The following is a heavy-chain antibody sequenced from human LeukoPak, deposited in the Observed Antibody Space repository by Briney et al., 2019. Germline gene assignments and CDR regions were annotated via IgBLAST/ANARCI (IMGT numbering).Heavy chain of an antibody. CDR2: ISGSGGST. D-gene: IGHD5-12*01. CDR3: AKAMGGGVASDC. V-gene: IGHV3-23*01. Sequence: GGSRRLSCAASGFTFSSYAMSWVGKAPGKGLEWVSAISGSGGSTYYADSVKGRFTISRDNSKNTLSPQKHREGAEDRDVYYCAKAMGGGVASDCWGQGTLVTVSS. J-gene: IGHJ4*02. CDR1: GFTFSSYA.